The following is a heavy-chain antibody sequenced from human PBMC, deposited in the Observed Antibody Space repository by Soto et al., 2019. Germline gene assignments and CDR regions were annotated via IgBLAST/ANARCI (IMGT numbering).Heavy chain of an antibody. Sequence: SETLSLTCTVSGASISSSYWSWIRQPPGEGLEWIGNILYSGSTNYNPSLKSRVTISLDTFKRQFSLRLSSVTATDTAAYYCEGSKKDAYNPDLPYYFDYWGQGTLVTVS. D-gene: IGHD1-1*01. CDR1: GASISSSY. J-gene: IGHJ4*02. CDR3: EGSKKDAYNPDLPYYFDY. V-gene: IGHV4-59*08. CDR2: ILYSGST.